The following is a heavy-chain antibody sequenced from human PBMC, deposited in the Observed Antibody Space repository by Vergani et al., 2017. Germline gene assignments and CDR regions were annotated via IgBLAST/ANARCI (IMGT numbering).Heavy chain of an antibody. CDR3: ARVSLLADY. Sequence: EVQLVESGGGLIQPGGSLRLSCAASGFTVSSNYMTWVRQAPGKGLEWVSSISSSSSYIYYADSVKGRFTISRDNAKNSLYLQMNSLRAEDTAVYYCARVSLLADYWGQGTLVTVSS. V-gene: IGHV3-21*01. CDR1: GFTVSSNY. J-gene: IGHJ4*02. D-gene: IGHD2-15*01. CDR2: ISSSSSYI.